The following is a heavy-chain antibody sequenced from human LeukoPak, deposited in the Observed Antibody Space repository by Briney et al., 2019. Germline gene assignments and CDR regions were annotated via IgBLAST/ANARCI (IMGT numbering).Heavy chain of an antibody. CDR2: INPNSGGT. D-gene: IGHD6-13*01. J-gene: IGHJ4*02. CDR1: GYTFTGYY. Sequence: ASVKVSCKASGYTFTGYYMHWVRQAPGQGLEWMGWINPNSGGTNYAQKFQGRVTVTRDTSISIAYMELSRLRSDDTAVYYCARDPTRSYIGRAAAATKGYNYWGQGTLVTVSS. CDR3: ARDPTRSYIGRAAAATKGYNY. V-gene: IGHV1-2*02.